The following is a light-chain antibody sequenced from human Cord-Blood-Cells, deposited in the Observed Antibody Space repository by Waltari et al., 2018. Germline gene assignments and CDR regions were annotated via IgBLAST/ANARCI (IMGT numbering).Light chain of an antibody. J-gene: IGLJ2*01. CDR3: CSYAGSYTLV. CDR1: SSDGGGYNY. CDR2: DVS. Sequence: QSALTQPRSVSGSPGQSVTIYCTGTSSDGGGYNYVSWYQQHPGKAPKLMIYDVSKRPSGVPDRFSGSKSGNTASLTISGLQAEDEADYYCCSYAGSYTLVFGGGTKLTVL. V-gene: IGLV2-11*01.